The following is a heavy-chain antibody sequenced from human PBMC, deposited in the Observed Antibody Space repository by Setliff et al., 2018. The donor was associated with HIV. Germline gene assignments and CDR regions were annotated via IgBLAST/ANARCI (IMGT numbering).Heavy chain of an antibody. J-gene: IGHJ4*02. CDR1: GFTFSTYS. CDR3: ARDKTTGGAYPYFDS. D-gene: IGHD4-4*01. CDR2: MGSNNNI. V-gene: IGHV3-48*01. Sequence: LRLSCAASGFTFSTYSMNWVRQAPGKGLEWLSYMGSNNNIYYADSVKGRFTTSRDNAMNSLYLQMSSLRVEDTAVYYCARDKTTGGAYPYFDSWGQGTLVTVSS.